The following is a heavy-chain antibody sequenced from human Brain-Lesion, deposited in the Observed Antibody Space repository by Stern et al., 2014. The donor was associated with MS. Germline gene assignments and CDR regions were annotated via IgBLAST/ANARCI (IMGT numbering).Heavy chain of an antibody. CDR3: ARAVRNQLLSEY. CDR2: MKPYSGNT. D-gene: IGHD2-2*01. Sequence: VQLVESGAEVKKPGASVKVSCKASGYTFSSYDITWVRQASGHGLEWMGWMKPYSGNTGYAQKFKGRVSRTSDPSISTVYMELTSLTSDDTAVYFCARAVRNQLLSEYWGQGTLVTVPS. V-gene: IGHV1-8*01. J-gene: IGHJ4*02. CDR1: GYTFSSYD.